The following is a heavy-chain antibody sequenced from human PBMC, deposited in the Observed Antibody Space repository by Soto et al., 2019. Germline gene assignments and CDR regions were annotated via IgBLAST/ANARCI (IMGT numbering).Heavy chain of an antibody. V-gene: IGHV4-59*01. CDR2: IYYSGST. CDR3: ARDRVTKVVTPPEGRQAYYYYGMDV. Sequence: QVQLQESGPGLVKPSETLSLTCTVSGGSISSYYWSWIRQPPGKGLEWIGYIYYSGSTNYNPSLRSRVTISVGTSKNQFSLELSSVTAADTDVYYCARDRVTKVVTPPEGRQAYYYYGMDVWGQGTTVTVSS. D-gene: IGHD4-17*01. CDR1: GGSISSYY. J-gene: IGHJ6*02.